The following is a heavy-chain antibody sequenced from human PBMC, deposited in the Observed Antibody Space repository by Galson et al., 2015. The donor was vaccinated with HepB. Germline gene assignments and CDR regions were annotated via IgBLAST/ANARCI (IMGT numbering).Heavy chain of an antibody. D-gene: IGHD3-16*01. CDR2: ISDSGGST. CDR1: GFTFSSYA. V-gene: IGHV3-23*01. J-gene: IGHJ6*02. CDR3: ARGDYAYYYGMDV. Sequence: SLRLSCAASGFTFSSYAMSWVRQSSGKGLEWVSVISDSGGSTYNADSVKGRFTISRDNSKNTLYLQMNSLRAEDTAVYYCARGDYAYYYGMDVWGQGTTVTVSS.